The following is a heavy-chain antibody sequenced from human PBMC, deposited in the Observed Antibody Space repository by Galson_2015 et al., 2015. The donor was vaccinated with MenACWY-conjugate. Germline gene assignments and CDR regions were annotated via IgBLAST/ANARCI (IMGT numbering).Heavy chain of an antibody. D-gene: IGHD2-15*01. V-gene: IGHV3-53*01. J-gene: IGHJ3*02. CDR2: IYSGDSA. CDR1: GFSVGTNY. CDR3: ARDLGAGYCTGGSCYGLAFGI. Sequence: SLRLSCAAAGFSVGTNYMSWVRQAPGKGLEWVSVIYSGDSADYADSVKGRFTISRDNSKNTLNLQMNSLRVEDTAVYYCARDLGAGYCTGGSCYGLAFGIWGQGTMVTVSS.